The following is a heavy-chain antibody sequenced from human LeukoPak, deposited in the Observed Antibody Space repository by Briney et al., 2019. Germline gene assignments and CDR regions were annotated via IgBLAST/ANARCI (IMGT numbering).Heavy chain of an antibody. CDR2: IYTSGST. D-gene: IGHD3-3*01. J-gene: IGHJ4*02. Sequence: PSETLSLTCTVSGGSISSGSYYWTWIRQPAGKGLEWIGRIYTSGSTNYNPSLKSRVTMSVDTSENQFSLKLNSVTAADTAVYYCARDRDFLDYWGQGTLVTVSS. V-gene: IGHV4-61*02. CDR3: ARDRDFLDY. CDR1: GGSISSGSYY.